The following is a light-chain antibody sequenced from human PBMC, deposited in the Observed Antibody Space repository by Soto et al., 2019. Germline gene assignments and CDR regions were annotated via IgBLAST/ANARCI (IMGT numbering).Light chain of an antibody. V-gene: IGKV1-17*01. CDR1: QGIRND. CDR2: AAS. CDR3: QQYNNWPT. Sequence: DIQMTPSPSSLSASVVDMFRISFRASQGIRNDLGWYQQKPGKAPKRLIYAASSLQSGVPSRFSGSGSGTEFTLTINSLQSEDFAVYYCQQYNNWPTFGQGTRLEI. J-gene: IGKJ5*01.